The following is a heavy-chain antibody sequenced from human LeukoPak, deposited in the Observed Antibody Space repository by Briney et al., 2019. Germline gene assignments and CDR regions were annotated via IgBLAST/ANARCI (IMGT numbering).Heavy chain of an antibody. J-gene: IGHJ4*02. CDR2: IYYSGST. D-gene: IGHD5-18*01. V-gene: IGHV4-39*07. CDR3: ASLDAAMVAFDY. CDR1: GGSISSSSYY. Sequence: SETLSLTCTVSGGSISSSSYYWGWIRQPPGKGLEWIGSIYYSGSTYYNPSLKSRVTISVDTSKNQFSLKLSSVTAADTAVYYCASLDAAMVAFDYWGQGTLVTVSS.